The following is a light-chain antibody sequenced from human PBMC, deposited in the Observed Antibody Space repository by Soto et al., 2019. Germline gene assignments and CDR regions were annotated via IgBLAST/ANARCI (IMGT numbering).Light chain of an antibody. Sequence: MLTQSPSALSLSPGERATLSCRASQSVSSSLACYQQKPGQAPRLLIYGASRRATGIPDRFSGSGSGTDFSLTISRLEPENFAVYYCQQYGSSPITFGQGTRLEF. CDR3: QQYGSSPIT. J-gene: IGKJ5*01. CDR2: GAS. CDR1: QSVSSS. V-gene: IGKV3-20*01.